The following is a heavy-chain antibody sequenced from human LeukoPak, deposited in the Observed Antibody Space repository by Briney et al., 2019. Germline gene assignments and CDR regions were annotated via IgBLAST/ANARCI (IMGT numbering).Heavy chain of an antibody. CDR3: ARGGGYYDSSGYYYGLLFDC. D-gene: IGHD3-22*01. J-gene: IGHJ4*02. CDR1: GFTVSSNY. V-gene: IGHV3-53*01. CDR2: IYSGGST. Sequence: GGSLRLSCAASGFTVSSNYMSWVRQAPGKGLEWVSVIYSGGSTYYADSVKGRFTISRDNSKNTLYLQMNSLRAEDTAVYYCARGGGYYDSSGYYYGLLFDCWGQGTLVTVSS.